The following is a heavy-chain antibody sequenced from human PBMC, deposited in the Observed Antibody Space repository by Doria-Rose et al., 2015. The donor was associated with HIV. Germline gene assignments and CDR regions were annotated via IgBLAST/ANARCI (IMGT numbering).Heavy chain of an antibody. CDR1: GFTFSRYS. D-gene: IGHD3-22*01. CDR2: ISSSSEYI. J-gene: IGHJ4*02. V-gene: IGHV3-21*03. CDR3: ARDHYDSGGYYRD. Sequence: VQLVQSGGGLVKPGGSLRLPCAASGFTFSRYSMNWVRQAPGKGLEWVSSISSSSEYIYYVDSVQGRFTISRDNAKNSVYLQMNSLRTEDTAVYYCARDHYDSGGYYRDWGQGTLGTVSS.